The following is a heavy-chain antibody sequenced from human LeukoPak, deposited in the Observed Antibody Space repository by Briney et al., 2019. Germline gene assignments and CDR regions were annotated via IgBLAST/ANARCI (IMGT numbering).Heavy chain of an antibody. J-gene: IGHJ4*02. CDR3: ARLYGDYALDY. CDR1: GYTFTSYW. CDR2: IYPGESET. D-gene: IGHD4-17*01. V-gene: IGHV5-51*01. Sequence: AGESLKISCKGSGYTFTSYWIDWVRQTPGKGLEWMGIIYPGESETRYSPSFQGQVTISADKSITTVYLQWSGLKASDNAMHYCARLYGDYALDYWGQGTLVAASS.